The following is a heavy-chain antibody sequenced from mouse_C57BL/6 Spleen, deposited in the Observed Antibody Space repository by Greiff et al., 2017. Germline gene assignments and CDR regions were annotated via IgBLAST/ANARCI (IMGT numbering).Heavy chain of an antibody. CDR3: SKAGWGKVWALDD. V-gene: IGHV5-17*01. J-gene: IGHJ4*01. Sequence: EVQLVESGGGLVKPGGSLKLSCAASGFTFSDYGMHWVRQAPEKGLEWVAYISSGSSTIYYADTVKGRDTISRDNAKNTLFLQMTILRSEDTAMYDYSKAGWGKVWALDDWGQGTSVTVSS. D-gene: IGHD2-1*01. CDR1: GFTFSDYG. CDR2: ISSGSSTI.